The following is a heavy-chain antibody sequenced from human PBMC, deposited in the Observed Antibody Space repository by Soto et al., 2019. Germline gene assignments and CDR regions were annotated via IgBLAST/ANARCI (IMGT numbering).Heavy chain of an antibody. J-gene: IGHJ6*02. CDR3: AAESYWSSSNCYPSRGMDV. CDR2: IVVGSGNT. Sequence: SSVKVSCKASGFTFTNSAVHWVRQARGQRLEWIGWIVVGSGNTIYAQKFQQRVTFTRGMSTSTAYMELSSLRSEDTAVYYCAAESYWSSSNCYPSRGMDVWGQGTTVTVSS. D-gene: IGHD2-2*01. CDR1: GFTFTNSA. V-gene: IGHV1-58*01.